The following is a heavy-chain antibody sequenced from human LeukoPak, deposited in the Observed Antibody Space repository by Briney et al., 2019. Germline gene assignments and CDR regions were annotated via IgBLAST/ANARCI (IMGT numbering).Heavy chain of an antibody. Sequence: SQTLSLTCAVYGGSFSGYYWSWIRQPPGKGLEWIGEINHSGSTNYNPSLKSRVTISVDMSKNQFSLKLSSVTAADTAVYYCAIIAAAGKSSGWFDPWGQGTLVTVSS. CDR2: INHSGST. D-gene: IGHD6-13*01. CDR1: GGSFSGYY. J-gene: IGHJ5*02. V-gene: IGHV4-34*01. CDR3: AIIAAAGKSSGWFDP.